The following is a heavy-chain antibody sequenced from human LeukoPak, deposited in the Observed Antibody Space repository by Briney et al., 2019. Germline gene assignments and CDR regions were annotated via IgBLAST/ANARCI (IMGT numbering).Heavy chain of an antibody. Sequence: GGSLRLSCAASGFTFSSYEMNWVRQAPGKGLEWVSYISSSGSTIYYADSVKGRFTISRDNAKNSLYLQMNSLRDEDTAVYYCARDKAVGATFFDYWGQGTLVTVSS. CDR3: ARDKAVGATFFDY. D-gene: IGHD1-26*01. J-gene: IGHJ4*02. CDR2: ISSSGSTI. CDR1: GFTFSSYE. V-gene: IGHV3-48*03.